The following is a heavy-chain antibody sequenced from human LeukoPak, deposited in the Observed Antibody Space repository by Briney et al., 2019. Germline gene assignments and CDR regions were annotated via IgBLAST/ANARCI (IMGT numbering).Heavy chain of an antibody. CDR2: IKPDGSEK. CDR3: ARDRDWSFDY. Sequence: GGSLRLSCADSGIXFSGNWISWVRQAPGKGLEWVAHIKPDGSEKYYVDSVRGRFTISRDNAENSLYLEMNSLRAEDTAVYYCARDRDWSFDYWGQGTLVTVSS. D-gene: IGHD3/OR15-3a*01. CDR1: GIXFSGNW. J-gene: IGHJ4*02. V-gene: IGHV3-7*05.